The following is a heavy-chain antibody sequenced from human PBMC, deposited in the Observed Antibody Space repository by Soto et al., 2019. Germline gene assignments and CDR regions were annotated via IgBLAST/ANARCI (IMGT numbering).Heavy chain of an antibody. V-gene: IGHV4-39*01. D-gene: IGHD3-22*01. Sequence: SETLSLTCAVSGGSISSGSYYWGWIRQPPGKGLEWIGSIYYSGSTYYNPSLKSRVTISVDTSKNQFSLKLSSVTAAYTAVYYCMLGSGWKDFDYWGQGTLVTVSS. CDR3: MLGSGWKDFDY. CDR2: IYYSGST. J-gene: IGHJ4*02. CDR1: GGSISSGSYY.